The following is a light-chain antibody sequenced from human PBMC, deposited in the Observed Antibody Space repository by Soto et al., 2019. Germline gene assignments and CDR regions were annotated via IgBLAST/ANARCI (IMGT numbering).Light chain of an antibody. J-gene: IGKJ1*01. CDR2: AAS. V-gene: IGKV3-20*01. Sequence: EIVLTQSPGTLSSSPGERATLACRASESVSSNHLAWYQQRPGQAPRLLIYAASNRASGIPDRFGGSGSGTDFTLDVSRLQPEDFVVYYGQQYGSAPWTCGQGTKV. CDR3: QQYGSAPWT. CDR1: ESVSSNH.